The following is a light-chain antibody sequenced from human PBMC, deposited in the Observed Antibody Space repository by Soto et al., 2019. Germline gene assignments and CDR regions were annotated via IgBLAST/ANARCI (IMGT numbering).Light chain of an antibody. V-gene: IGLV2-11*01. CDR3: SSYAGNYVYV. Sequence: QSALTQPRSVTGYPGQSVTIPSTGTSCDVGGYNYVSWYQRHAGKGPKLIIYDVSERPSGVPDRFSASKSGNTASLTISGLQAEDEADYYCSSYAGNYVYVFGSGTKVT. CDR1: SCDVGGYNY. CDR2: DVS. J-gene: IGLJ1*01.